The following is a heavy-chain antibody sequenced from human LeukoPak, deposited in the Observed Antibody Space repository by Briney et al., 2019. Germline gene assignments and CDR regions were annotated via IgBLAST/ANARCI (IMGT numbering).Heavy chain of an antibody. CDR2: IYHSRST. D-gene: IGHD3-10*01. CDR1: GFTFSSYA. J-gene: IGHJ4*02. V-gene: IGHV4-38-2*01. Sequence: PGGSLRLSCAASGFTFSSYAMSWIRQPPGKGLEWVGSIYHSRSTYYNASLKSRATISADTSKNQFSLKLSSVTAADTAVYYCARHRWMEVYGSGSYYVDYWGQGTLVTVSS. CDR3: ARHRWMEVYGSGSYYVDY.